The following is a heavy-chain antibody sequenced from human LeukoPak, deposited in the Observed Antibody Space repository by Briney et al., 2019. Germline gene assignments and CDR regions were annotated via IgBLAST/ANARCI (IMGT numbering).Heavy chain of an antibody. D-gene: IGHD4-17*01. CDR1: GFIFSNYA. J-gene: IGHJ6*02. CDR2: ISISGVTT. CDR3: AKNYGDYLCMDA. V-gene: IGHV3-23*01. Sequence: SGGSLRLSCAASGFIFSNYAMSWVRQAPGKGLEWISAISISGVTTRYADSVKGRFTISRDSSKSPLYLQMNSLRAEDSALYYCAKNYGDYLCMDAWGQGTMVTVSS.